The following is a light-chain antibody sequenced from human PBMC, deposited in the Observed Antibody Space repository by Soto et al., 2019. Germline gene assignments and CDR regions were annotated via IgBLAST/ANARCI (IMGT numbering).Light chain of an antibody. J-gene: IGKJ1*01. CDR3: QQTYSTPPT. Sequence: DIQMTQSPSSLSASVGDRATVTCRASQSISTYLNWYQQKAGLAPKLLIYAASSLQSGVPSRSSGSGSGTDFTLTISSLQPEDFATYYCQQTYSTPPTFGQGTKVDIK. CDR1: QSISTY. CDR2: AAS. V-gene: IGKV1-39*01.